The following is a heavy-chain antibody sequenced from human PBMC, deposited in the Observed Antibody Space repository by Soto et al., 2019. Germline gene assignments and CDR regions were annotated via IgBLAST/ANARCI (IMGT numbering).Heavy chain of an antibody. CDR3: ASPPERWERNTYFDY. D-gene: IGHD1-26*01. V-gene: IGHV1-69*01. J-gene: IGHJ4*02. CDR2: IIPIFGTA. Sequence: QVQLVQSGAEVKKPGSSVQVSCKASGGTFSSYAISWVRQAPGQGLEWMGGIIPIFGTANYEQKFQGRVTITADESTSTAYMELSSLRSEDTAVYYCASPPERWERNTYFDYWGQGTLVTVSS. CDR1: GGTFSSYA.